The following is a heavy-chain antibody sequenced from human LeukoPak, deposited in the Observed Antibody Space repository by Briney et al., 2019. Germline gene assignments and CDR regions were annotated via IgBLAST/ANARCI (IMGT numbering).Heavy chain of an antibody. CDR2: IYYSGTT. V-gene: IGHV4-39*07. D-gene: IGHD4-17*01. CDR1: GGSISSSSYY. CDR3: ATGDYRYYYYGMDV. Sequence: PSETLSLTCTVSGGSISSSSYYWGWIRQPPGKGLEWIGTIYYSGTTYYNPSLKSRVTISVDMSKNQFSLKLSSVTAADTAVYYCATGDYRYYYYGMDVWGQGTTVTVSS. J-gene: IGHJ6*02.